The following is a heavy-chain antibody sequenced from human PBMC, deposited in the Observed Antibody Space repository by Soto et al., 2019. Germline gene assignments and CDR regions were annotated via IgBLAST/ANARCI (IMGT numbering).Heavy chain of an antibody. CDR3: ARAHTADGYNSHFDY. Sequence: SVKVSCKASGGTFSSYAISWVRQAPGQGLEWMGGIIPIFGTANYAQKFQGRVTITADESTSTAYMELSSLRSEDTAVYYCARAHTADGYNSHFDYWGQGTLVTVSS. CDR1: GGTFSSYA. D-gene: IGHD5-12*01. V-gene: IGHV1-69*13. J-gene: IGHJ4*02. CDR2: IIPIFGTA.